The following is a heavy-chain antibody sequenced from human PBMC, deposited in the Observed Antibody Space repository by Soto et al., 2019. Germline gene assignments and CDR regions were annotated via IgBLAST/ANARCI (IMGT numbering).Heavy chain of an antibody. Sequence: SVKVSCKASGGTFSSYAISWVRQAPGQGLEWMGGIIPIFGTANYAQKFQGRVTITADESTSTAYMELSSLRSEDTAVYYCARGRQMEQLVDCWGQGTLVTVSS. D-gene: IGHD6-6*01. CDR2: IIPIFGTA. CDR1: GGTFSSYA. CDR3: ARGRQMEQLVDC. J-gene: IGHJ4*02. V-gene: IGHV1-69*13.